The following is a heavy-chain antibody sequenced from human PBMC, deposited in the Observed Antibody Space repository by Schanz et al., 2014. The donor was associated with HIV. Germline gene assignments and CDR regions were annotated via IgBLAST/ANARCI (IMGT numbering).Heavy chain of an antibody. J-gene: IGHJ6*02. Sequence: VQVLESGGDLVQPGGSLRLSCAASGLTLSSYGMSWVRQAPGKGLEWVAVILYDGSNKYYADSVKGRFTISRDNSKNTLYLQMNSLRAEDTAVYYCARVANWDYYGMDVWGRGTTVTVSS. D-gene: IGHD3-16*01. CDR3: ARVANWDYYGMDV. CDR2: ILYDGSNK. CDR1: GLTLSSYG. V-gene: IGHV3-30*03.